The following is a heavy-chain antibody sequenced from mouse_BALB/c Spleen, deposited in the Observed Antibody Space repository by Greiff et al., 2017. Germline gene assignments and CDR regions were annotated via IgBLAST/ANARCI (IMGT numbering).Heavy chain of an antibody. J-gene: IGHJ3*01. Sequence: VQLKQSGPSLVKPSQTLSLTCSVTGDSITSGYWNWIRKFPGNKLEYMGYISYSGSTYYNPSLKSRISITRDTSKNQYYLQLNSVTTEDTATYYCASYDYDVGKFAYWGQGTLVTVSA. CDR3: ASYDYDVGKFAY. CDR1: GDSITSGY. V-gene: IGHV3-8*02. D-gene: IGHD2-4*01. CDR2: ISYSGST.